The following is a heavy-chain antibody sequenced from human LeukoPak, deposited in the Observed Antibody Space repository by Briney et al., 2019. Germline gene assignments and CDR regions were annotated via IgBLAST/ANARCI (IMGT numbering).Heavy chain of an antibody. CDR2: IYHSGST. V-gene: IGHV4-38-2*01. Sequence: SETLSLTCAVSGYSISSGYYWGWIRQPPGKGLEWIGSIYHSGSTYYNPSLKSRVTISVDTSKNQFSLKLSSVTAADTAVYYCARHRDSGYDYYYYYMDVRGKGTTVTVSS. CDR1: GYSISSGYY. J-gene: IGHJ6*03. D-gene: IGHD5-12*01. CDR3: ARHRDSGYDYYYYYMDV.